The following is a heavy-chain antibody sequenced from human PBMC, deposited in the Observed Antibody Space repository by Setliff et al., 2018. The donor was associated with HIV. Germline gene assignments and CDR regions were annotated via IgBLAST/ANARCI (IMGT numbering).Heavy chain of an antibody. CDR1: GFTFNNYW. J-gene: IGHJ6*02. CDR3: ARPTNIDTLYYGTQTFYMYYYGLDV. D-gene: IGHD1-26*01. V-gene: IGHV3-7*01. Sequence: LSLTCAGSGFTFNNYWIIWVRQAPGKGLEWVANINQDGSHKYYADSMKGRFAISRDNAKNSMYLQMNSLRADDTAVYFCARPTNIDTLYYGTQTFYMYYYGLDVWGQGTTVTVSS. CDR2: INQDGSHK.